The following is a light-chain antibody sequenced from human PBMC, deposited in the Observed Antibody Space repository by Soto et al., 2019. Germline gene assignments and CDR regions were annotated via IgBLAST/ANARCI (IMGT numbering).Light chain of an antibody. V-gene: IGKV3-15*01. Sequence: EIVMPQSPATLSVSPGERATLSCRASQSVSSNLAWYKQKPGQAPRLLIYGASTSATGIPAWFRGSGSGTDFTLTISTLQSDDFAVQYCQQYNNWPRTFGQGTKVDIK. CDR1: QSVSSN. J-gene: IGKJ1*01. CDR3: QQYNNWPRT. CDR2: GAS.